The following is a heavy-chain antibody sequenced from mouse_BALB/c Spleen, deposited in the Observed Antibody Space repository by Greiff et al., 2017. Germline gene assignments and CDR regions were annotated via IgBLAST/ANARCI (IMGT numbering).Heavy chain of an antibody. Sequence: QVQLQQSGAELAKPGASVKMSCKASGYTFTNYWMHWVKQRPGQGLEWIGYINPSTGYSEYNQKFKDKATLTADKSSSTAYMQLSSLTSEDSAVYYCTRSGGLRRAMDYWGQGTSVTVSS. D-gene: IGHD2-4*01. CDR1: GYTFTNYW. CDR3: TRSGGLRRAMDY. J-gene: IGHJ4*01. V-gene: IGHV1-7*01. CDR2: INPSTGYS.